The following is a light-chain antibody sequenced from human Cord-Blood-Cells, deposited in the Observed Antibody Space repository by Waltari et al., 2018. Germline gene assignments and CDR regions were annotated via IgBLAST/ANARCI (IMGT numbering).Light chain of an antibody. V-gene: IGLV6-57*02. J-gene: IGLJ3*02. CDR3: QSYDSSNHWV. CDR2: EVN. Sequence: NFMLTQPHSVSESPGKTVTISCTGSSGSIASNYVQWYQQRPGSAPTTVIYEVNQRPPGVPDRFSGSIDSSSNSASLTISGLKTEDEADYYCQSYDSSNHWVFGGGTKLTVL. CDR1: SGSIASNY.